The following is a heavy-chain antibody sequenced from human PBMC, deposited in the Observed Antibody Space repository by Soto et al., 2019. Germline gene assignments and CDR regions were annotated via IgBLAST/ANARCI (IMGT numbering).Heavy chain of an antibody. D-gene: IGHD1-26*01. Sequence: GGSLRLSCAASGFTFSSYAMSWVRQAPGKGLEWVSAISGSGGSTYYADSVKGRFTISRDNSKNTLYLQMNSLRAEDTAVYYCAKELGSYTGSYYGMDVWGQGTTVTVSS. CDR2: ISGSGGST. V-gene: IGHV3-23*01. CDR1: GFTFSSYA. CDR3: AKELGSYTGSYYGMDV. J-gene: IGHJ6*02.